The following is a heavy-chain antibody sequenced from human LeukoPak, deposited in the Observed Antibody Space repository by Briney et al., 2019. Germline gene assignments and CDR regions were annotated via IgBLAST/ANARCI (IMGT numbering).Heavy chain of an antibody. CDR2: IIPIFGTA. Sequence: GSAVKVSCQASGYTFTSYGISWVRQAPGQGLEWMGGIIPIFGTANYAQKFQGRVTITADKSTSTAYMELGSLRSEATAVYYCARDWNWNQGVHYYYYMDVWGKGTTVTVSS. D-gene: IGHD1-1*01. V-gene: IGHV1-69*06. CDR3: ARDWNWNQGVHYYYYMDV. J-gene: IGHJ6*03. CDR1: GYTFTSYG.